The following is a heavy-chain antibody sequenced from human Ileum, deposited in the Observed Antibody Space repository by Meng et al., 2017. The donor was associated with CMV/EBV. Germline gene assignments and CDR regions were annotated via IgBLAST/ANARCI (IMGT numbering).Heavy chain of an antibody. J-gene: IGHJ4*02. CDR2: VNTDGSYT. CDR3: AGGDSGYVLN. V-gene: IGHV3-74*01. CDR1: GFPFSSSW. Sequence: LSCAASGFPFSSSWMHWVRQAPGRGLVWVSRVNTDGSYTTYADSVKGRFTISRDNAKNTLYLQMSSLRPEDTAVYYCAGGDSGYVLNWGQGTLVTVSS. D-gene: IGHD3-22*01.